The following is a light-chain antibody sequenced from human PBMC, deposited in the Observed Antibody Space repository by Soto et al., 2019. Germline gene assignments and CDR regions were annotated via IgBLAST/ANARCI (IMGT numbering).Light chain of an antibody. V-gene: IGLV2-11*01. CDR3: SSYTSGNTLV. Sequence: QSALTQPRSVSGSPGQSVTISCTGTSSDVGAYNYVSWYQQHPGKAPKLMTYDVSKRPSGVPDRFSGSKSGNTASLTISGLQAEDEADYYCSSYTSGNTLVFGTGTKVTVL. CDR2: DVS. CDR1: SSDVGAYNY. J-gene: IGLJ1*01.